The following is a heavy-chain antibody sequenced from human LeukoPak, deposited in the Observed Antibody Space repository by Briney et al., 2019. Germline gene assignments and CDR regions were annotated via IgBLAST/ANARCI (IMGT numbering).Heavy chain of an antibody. J-gene: IGHJ4*02. V-gene: IGHV1-2*02. Sequence: ASVTVSCKASGYTFTGYYMHWVRQAPGQGLEWMGWINPNSGGTNYAQKFHGRVTMTRDTSISTAYMELSRLRSDDTAVYYCARDFRPQNIAAAGDFDYWGQGTLGTVSA. D-gene: IGHD6-13*01. CDR3: ARDFRPQNIAAAGDFDY. CDR2: INPNSGGT. CDR1: GYTFTGYY.